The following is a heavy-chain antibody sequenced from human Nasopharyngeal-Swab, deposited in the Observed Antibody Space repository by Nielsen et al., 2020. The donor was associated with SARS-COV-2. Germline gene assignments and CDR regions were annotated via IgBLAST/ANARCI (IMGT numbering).Heavy chain of an antibody. CDR1: GGSISSYY. D-gene: IGHD5-18*01. CDR2: VFYSGTT. V-gene: IGHV4-59*01. CDR3: ARSGYSYGLPVGYFGH. Sequence: SETLSLTCSVSGGSISSYYWSWIRQRPGKGLEWLGYVFYSGTTNYNPSLKSRVSISVDTSKNHFSLKLRSMTAADTAVYFRARSGYSYGLPVGYFGHWGQGILVTVSS. J-gene: IGHJ4*02.